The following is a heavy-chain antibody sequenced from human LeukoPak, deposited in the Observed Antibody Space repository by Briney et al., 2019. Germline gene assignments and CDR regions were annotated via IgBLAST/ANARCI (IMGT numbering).Heavy chain of an antibody. D-gene: IGHD4-17*01. CDR1: GGSISSYYW. CDR2: IYWDDDK. Sequence: TLSLTCTVSGGSISSYYWSWIRQPPGKALEWLALIYWDDDKRYSPSLKSRLTITKDTSKNQVVLTMTNMDPVDTATYYCAYGDFNFDYWGQGTLVTVSS. CDR3: AYGDFNFDY. V-gene: IGHV2-5*08. J-gene: IGHJ4*02.